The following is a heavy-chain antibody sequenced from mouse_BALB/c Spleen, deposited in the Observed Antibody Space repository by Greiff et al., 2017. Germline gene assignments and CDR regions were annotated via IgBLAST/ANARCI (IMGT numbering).Heavy chain of an antibody. Sequence: DVMLVESGGGLVKLGGSLKLSCAASGFTFSSYYMSWVRQTPEKRLELVAAINSNGGSTYYPDSVKGRFTISRDNAKNTLYLQMSSLKSEDTAMYYCARVLLYYFDYWGQGTTLTVSS. CDR3: ARVLLYYFDY. CDR1: GFTFSSYY. CDR2: INSNGGST. V-gene: IGHV5-6-2*01. D-gene: IGHD6-2*01. J-gene: IGHJ2*01.